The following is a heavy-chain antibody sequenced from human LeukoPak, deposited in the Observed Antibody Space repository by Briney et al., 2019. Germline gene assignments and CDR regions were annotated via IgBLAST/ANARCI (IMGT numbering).Heavy chain of an antibody. CDR3: ARGIMWKAAAGLRWFDP. V-gene: IGHV1-69*13. D-gene: IGHD6-13*01. Sequence: SVKVSCKASGGTFSSYAISWVRQAPGQGLEWMGGIIPIFGTANYAQKFQGRVTITADESTSTAYMELSSLRSEDTAVYYCARGIMWKAAAGLRWFDPWGQGTLVTVSS. J-gene: IGHJ5*02. CDR1: GGTFSSYA. CDR2: IIPIFGTA.